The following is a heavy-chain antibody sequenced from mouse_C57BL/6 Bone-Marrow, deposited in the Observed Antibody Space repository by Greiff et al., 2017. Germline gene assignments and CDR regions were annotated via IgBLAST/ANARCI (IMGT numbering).Heavy chain of an antibody. Sequence: EVKLMESGGGLVKPGGSLKLSCAASGFTFSSYAMSWVRQTPEKRLECVATISDGGSYTYYPDNVKGRFTISRDNAKNNRYLQMSHLKSEDTAMYYCAREGGSSSFDYWGQGTTLTVSS. V-gene: IGHV5-4*01. J-gene: IGHJ2*01. D-gene: IGHD1-1*01. CDR1: GFTFSSYA. CDR3: AREGGSSSFDY. CDR2: ISDGGSYT.